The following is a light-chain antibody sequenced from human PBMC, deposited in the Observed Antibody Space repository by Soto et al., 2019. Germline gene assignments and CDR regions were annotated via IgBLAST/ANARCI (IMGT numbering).Light chain of an antibody. J-gene: IGKJ4*01. V-gene: IGKV3-11*01. CDR3: QQRSSCPLLT. Sequence: EIVLTQSPATLSLSPGERATLSCSASHSVSNYLAWFQQKPGQAPRLLIYDASNRATGIPARFSGSGSGTEFTLTISSLEPEDFAVYYGQQRSSCPLLTFVGVTKVEI. CDR1: HSVSNY. CDR2: DAS.